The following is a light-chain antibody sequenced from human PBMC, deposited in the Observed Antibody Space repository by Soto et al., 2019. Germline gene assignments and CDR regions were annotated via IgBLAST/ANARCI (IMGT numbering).Light chain of an antibody. CDR1: QSVTSNF. Sequence: ENVLTQSPGTLSLSPGERATLSCGASQSVTSNFLAWYQQRPGQAPRLLIYGASTRAAGVPDRFSGSGSGTDFTLTITRLEPEDFAVYYCQQYGRSPLLYTFGQGTKLGVK. CDR3: QQYGRSPLLYT. V-gene: IGKV3-20*01. J-gene: IGKJ2*01. CDR2: GAS.